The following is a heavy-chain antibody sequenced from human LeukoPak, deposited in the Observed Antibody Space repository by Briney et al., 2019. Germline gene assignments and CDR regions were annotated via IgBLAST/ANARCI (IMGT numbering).Heavy chain of an antibody. CDR1: GGSISSSNYF. J-gene: IGHJ3*02. CDR2: IYYSGST. D-gene: IGHD6-19*01. CDR3: ARYSSGWRSFDI. Sequence: SETLSLTCTVSGGSISSSNYFWSWIRQPPRKGLEWIGYIYYSGSTNYNPSLKSRVTISVDTSKNQFSLILSSVTAADTAVYYCARYSSGWRSFDIWGQGTVVTVSS. V-gene: IGHV4-61*01.